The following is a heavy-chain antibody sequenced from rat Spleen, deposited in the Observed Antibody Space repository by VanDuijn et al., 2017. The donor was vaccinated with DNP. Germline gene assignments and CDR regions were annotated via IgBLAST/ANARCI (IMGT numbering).Heavy chain of an antibody. Sequence: EVRLQESGPGLVKPSQSLSLTCSVTGSSITSNYWGWIRQFPGNKMEYIGHISFSGSPNYNPSLKSRISLTRDTSKNLFFLHLDSVTTEDTATYYCARDNYGGYYWGHGVMVTVSS. J-gene: IGHJ2*01. D-gene: IGHD1-11*01. CDR3: ARDNYGGYY. CDR1: GSSITSNY. V-gene: IGHV3-1*01. CDR2: ISFSGSP.